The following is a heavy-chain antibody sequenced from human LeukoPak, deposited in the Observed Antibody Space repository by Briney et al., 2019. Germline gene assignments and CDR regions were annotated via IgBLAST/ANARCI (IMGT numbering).Heavy chain of an antibody. CDR1: GYTFTSYG. Sequence: ASVKVSCKASGYTFTSYGISWVRQAPGQGLEWMGWISAYNGNTNYAQKLQGRVTITTDTSTSTAYMELRSLRSDDTAVYYCARDGLHYDSSGYPLVDYWGQGTLVTVSS. D-gene: IGHD3-22*01. J-gene: IGHJ4*02. CDR3: ARDGLHYDSSGYPLVDY. CDR2: ISAYNGNT. V-gene: IGHV1-18*01.